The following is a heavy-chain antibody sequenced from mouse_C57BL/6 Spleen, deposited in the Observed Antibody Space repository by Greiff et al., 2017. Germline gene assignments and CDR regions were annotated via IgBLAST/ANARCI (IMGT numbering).Heavy chain of an antibody. CDR3: ARREEGTGWYFDV. CDR2: FYPGGGSI. CDR1: GYTFTGYT. D-gene: IGHD3-3*01. J-gene: IGHJ1*03. Sequence: VQGVESGAELVKPGASVKLSCEASGYTFTGYTINWVKQRSGQGLEWIGWFYPGGGSIKYNEKFKDKATLTADKSSSTVYMELSRLTSEDSAVYFVARREEGTGWYFDVWGTGTTVTVSS. V-gene: IGHV1-62-2*01.